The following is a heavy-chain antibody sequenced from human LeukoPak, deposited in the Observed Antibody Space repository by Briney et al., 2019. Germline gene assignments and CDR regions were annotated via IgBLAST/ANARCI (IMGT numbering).Heavy chain of an antibody. Sequence: GGSLRLSCAASGFALSSHWMTWVRQVPGRGPEWVANVNRDGSETYYLDSVKGRFTISRDNSKNTLYLQMNSLRAEDTAVYYCARDGEQIVVVPAAIPYWGQGTLVTVSS. CDR1: GFALSSHW. J-gene: IGHJ4*02. CDR2: VNRDGSET. CDR3: ARDGEQIVVVPAAIPY. D-gene: IGHD2-2*01. V-gene: IGHV3-7*01.